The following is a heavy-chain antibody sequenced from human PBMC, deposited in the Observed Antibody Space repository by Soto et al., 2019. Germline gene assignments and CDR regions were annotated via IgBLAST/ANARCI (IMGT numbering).Heavy chain of an antibody. D-gene: IGHD3-16*01. CDR1: GGSISSGGYY. V-gene: IGHV4-31*03. Sequence: SETLSLTCTVSGGSISSGGYYWSWIRQHPGKGLEWIGYIYYSGSTYYNPSLKSRVTISVDTSKNQFSLKLSSVTAADTAVYYCAKVGGEETSYVAFDAFDIWGQGTMVTVSS. J-gene: IGHJ3*02. CDR3: AKVGGEETSYVAFDAFDI. CDR2: IYYSGST.